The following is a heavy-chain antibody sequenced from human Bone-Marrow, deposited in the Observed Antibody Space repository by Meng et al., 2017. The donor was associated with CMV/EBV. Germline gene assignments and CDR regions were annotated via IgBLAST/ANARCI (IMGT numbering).Heavy chain of an antibody. D-gene: IGHD2-2*01. Sequence: ASVKVSCKASGCTFTSYDINWVRQATGQGLEWMGWMNPNSGNTGYAQKFQGRVTMTRNTSISTAYMELSSLRSEDTAVYYCARAPVYCSSTSCYLGYCGQGTLVTVSS. CDR1: GCTFTSYD. CDR2: MNPNSGNT. CDR3: ARAPVYCSSTSCYLGY. V-gene: IGHV1-8*01. J-gene: IGHJ4*02.